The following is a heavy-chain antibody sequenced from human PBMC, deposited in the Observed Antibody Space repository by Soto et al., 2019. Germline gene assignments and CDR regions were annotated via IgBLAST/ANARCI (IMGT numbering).Heavy chain of an antibody. V-gene: IGHV4-31*02. Sequence: QVRLQEWGPGLVKPSQTLSLNCSVSGGSITTGGRYWSWIRPLPGQGLEWIGDIYYSGNTYYNASLQSRVTISVEAAKNQCSLKLSSVTAADTAVYDCAQALVFTGGDGFEIWGQGRLVTVS. J-gene: IGHJ3*02. D-gene: IGHD1-1*01. CDR2: IYYSGNT. CDR3: AQALVFTGGDGFEI. CDR1: GGSITTGGRY.